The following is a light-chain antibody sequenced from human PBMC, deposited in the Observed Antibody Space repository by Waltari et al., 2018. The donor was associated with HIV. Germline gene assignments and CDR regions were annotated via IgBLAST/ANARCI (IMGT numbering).Light chain of an antibody. CDR1: QSVSNRY. J-gene: IGKJ1*01. V-gene: IGKV3-20*01. CDR3: QQYGNSPQT. CDR2: GVS. Sequence: IVLTQSPGTLSLSPGERATLSCRASQSVSNRYLAWYQQKPGQAPRLLIHGVSRRATGIPDRFSGSGFGTDFTLTISRLEPEDFAVYYCQQYGNSPQTFGQGTKVEIK.